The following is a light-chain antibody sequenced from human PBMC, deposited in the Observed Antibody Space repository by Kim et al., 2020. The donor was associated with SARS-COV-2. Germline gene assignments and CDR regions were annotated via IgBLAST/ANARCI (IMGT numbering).Light chain of an antibody. CDR3: QVWDSSSDGV. J-gene: IGLJ3*02. CDR2: YDS. V-gene: IGLV3-21*04. Sequence: SYELTQPPSVSVAPGKTARITCGGNNIGSKSVHWYQQKPGQAPVLVIYYDSDRPSGIPERFSGSNSGNTATLTISRVEAGDEADYYCQVWDSSSDGVFGGGTKLTFL. CDR1: NIGSKS.